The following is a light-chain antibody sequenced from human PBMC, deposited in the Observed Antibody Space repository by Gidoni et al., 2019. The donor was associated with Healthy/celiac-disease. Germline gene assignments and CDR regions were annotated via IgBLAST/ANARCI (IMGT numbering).Light chain of an antibody. CDR3: QQYNTWPLT. CDR2: GAS. Sequence: EIVMTQSPATLSVSPGESATLSCRASQSVSSNLAWYQQKPGQAPRLLIYGASTRATGIPARFSGSGSGTEFTLTISSLQSEDFAVYYCQQYNTWPLTFGQGTKVEI. V-gene: IGKV3-15*01. CDR1: QSVSSN. J-gene: IGKJ1*01.